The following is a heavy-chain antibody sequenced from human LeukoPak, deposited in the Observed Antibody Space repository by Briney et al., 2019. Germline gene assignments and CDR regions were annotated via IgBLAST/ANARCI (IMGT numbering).Heavy chain of an antibody. CDR1: GFTFSSYD. CDR2: IQYDGSNK. V-gene: IGHV3-30*02. J-gene: IGHJ5*02. Sequence: PGGSLRLSCAASGFTFSSYDMHWVRQAPGKGLEWVAFIQYDGSNKFYADSVKGRFTISRDNSKNTLYLQMNSLRAEDTAVYYCARDPGIAVAGPGPWGQGTLVTVSS. D-gene: IGHD6-19*01. CDR3: ARDPGIAVAGPGP.